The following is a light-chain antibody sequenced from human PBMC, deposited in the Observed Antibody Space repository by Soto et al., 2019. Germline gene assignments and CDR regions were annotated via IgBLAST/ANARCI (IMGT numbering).Light chain of an antibody. V-gene: IGLV2-23*01. J-gene: IGLJ1*01. Sequence: QSALTQPASVSGSPGQSITISCTGTSSDVGGYNLVSWYQQPPGKAPKLMIYEGSKRPSGVSNRFSGSKSGNTASLTISGLQAEDKADYYCCAYAGRSTYVFGTGTKVTVL. CDR2: EGS. CDR1: SSDVGGYNL. CDR3: CAYAGRSTYV.